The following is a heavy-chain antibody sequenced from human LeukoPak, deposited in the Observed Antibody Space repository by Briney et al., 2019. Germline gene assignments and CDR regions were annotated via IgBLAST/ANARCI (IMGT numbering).Heavy chain of an antibody. CDR2: ISYDGSNK. J-gene: IGHJ4*02. D-gene: IGHD6-13*01. CDR3: ARRRSGTPDY. V-gene: IGHV3-30*04. Sequence: GGSLRLSCAASGFTFSSYAMHWVRQAPGKGLEWVAVISYDGSNKYYADSVKGRFTITRDNSKNTLYLQVNSLRAEDTAVYYCARRRSGTPDYWGQGTLVTVSS. CDR1: GFTFSSYA.